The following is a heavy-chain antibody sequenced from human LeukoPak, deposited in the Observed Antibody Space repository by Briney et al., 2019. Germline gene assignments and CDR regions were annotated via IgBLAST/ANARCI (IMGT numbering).Heavy chain of an antibody. CDR1: SGSISSYY. CDR3: ARHLTTGWRSYSDS. CDR2: ISYTGNT. D-gene: IGHD6-19*01. J-gene: IGHJ4*02. Sequence: KPSETLSLTCTISSGSISSYYWAWIRQPPGKGLEWLGYISYTGNTNYNPSLENRVTISPDTSKNHFFLKLTSVTAADTAMYYCARHLTTGWRSYSDSWGQGTLVTVSS. V-gene: IGHV4-59*08.